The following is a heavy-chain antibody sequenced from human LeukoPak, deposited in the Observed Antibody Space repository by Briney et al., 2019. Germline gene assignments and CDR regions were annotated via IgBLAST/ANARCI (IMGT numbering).Heavy chain of an antibody. V-gene: IGHV5-51*01. Sequence: KGGESLKISCKGSGYSFTTYWIGWVRQMPGKGLERMGIIYPGDSDTIYSPSFQGQVTISADKSISTAYLQWSSLKASDTAMYYCARPKLLSSSYYGMDVWGQGTTVTVSS. CDR1: GYSFTTYW. CDR2: IYPGDSDT. J-gene: IGHJ6*02. CDR3: ARPKLLSSSYYGMDV. D-gene: IGHD1-26*01.